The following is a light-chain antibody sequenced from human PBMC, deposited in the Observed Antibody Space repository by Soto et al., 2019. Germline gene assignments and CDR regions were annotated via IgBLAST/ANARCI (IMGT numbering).Light chain of an antibody. CDR1: QSVLYSSNNKNY. CDR3: QQYESTPPT. J-gene: IGKJ2*01. CDR2: WAS. Sequence: DIGMTQSPDSLAVSLGERATINCKSSQSVLYSSNNKNYLAWYQQRPGQPPKLLIYWASTRESGVPDRFSGSGSGTDFTLTITGLQAEDVAVYYCQQYESTPPTFGQGTKLEIK. V-gene: IGKV4-1*01.